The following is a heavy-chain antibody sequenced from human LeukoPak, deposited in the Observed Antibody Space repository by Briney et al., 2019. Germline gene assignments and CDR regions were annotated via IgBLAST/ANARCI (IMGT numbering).Heavy chain of an antibody. CDR1: GFTFTNAW. CDR3: TTDLGTYYHGSQRLIPIDY. D-gene: IGHD3-10*01. CDR2: IKSKTDGETT. Sequence: GGSLRLSCVDSGFTFTNAWMSWVRQAPGKGLEWIGRIKSKTDGETTNYAEPVRGRFAISRDDSRSAVYLQMNSLKIEDTAVYYCTTDLGTYYHGSQRLIPIDYWGQGTLVTVSS. V-gene: IGHV3-15*01. J-gene: IGHJ4*02.